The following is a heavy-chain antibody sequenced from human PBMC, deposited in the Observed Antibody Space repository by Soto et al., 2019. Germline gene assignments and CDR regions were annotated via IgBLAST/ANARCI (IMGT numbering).Heavy chain of an antibody. CDR1: GGSISSSSYY. CDR2: IYYSGST. J-gene: IGHJ5*02. CDR3: ARHVGIAVAGTGVWWFDP. Sequence: PSETLSLTCTVSGGSISSSSYYWGWIRQPPGKGLEWIGSIYYSGSTYYNPSLKSRVTISVDTSKNQFSLKLSSVTAADTAVHYCARHVGIAVAGTGVWWFDPWGQGTLVTVSS. D-gene: IGHD6-19*01. V-gene: IGHV4-39*01.